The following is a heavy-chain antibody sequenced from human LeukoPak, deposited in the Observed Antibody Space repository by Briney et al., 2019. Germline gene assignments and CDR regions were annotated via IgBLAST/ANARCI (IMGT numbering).Heavy chain of an antibody. J-gene: IGHJ4*02. CDR1: GFTFSSYS. V-gene: IGHV3-21*01. D-gene: IGHD3-16*01. CDR2: ISSSSSYI. Sequence: GGSLRLSCAPSGFTFSSYSMNWVRKAPGKGLEWVSSISSSSSYIYYADSVKGRFTISRDNDKISLYLQMNSLRVEDTAVYYCARDHSDYVWGSYGGLNYFDYWGQGTLVTVSA. CDR3: ARDHSDYVWGSYGGLNYFDY.